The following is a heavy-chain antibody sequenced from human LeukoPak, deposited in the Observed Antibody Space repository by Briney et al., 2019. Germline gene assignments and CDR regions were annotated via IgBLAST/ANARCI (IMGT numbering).Heavy chain of an antibody. V-gene: IGHV4-39*07. J-gene: IGHJ5*02. D-gene: IGHD1-1*01. CDR3: ARDIGVAPPDNVNNWFDP. CDR2: IYYSGST. Sequence: SETLSLTCTVSGGSISSSSYYWGWIRQPPGKGLDRHGSIYYSGSTYNNPSLTSRLTISVDTSKKQFSLKLSSVTAADTAVYYCARDIGVAPPDNVNNWFDPWGQGTLVTVSS. CDR1: GGSISSSSYY.